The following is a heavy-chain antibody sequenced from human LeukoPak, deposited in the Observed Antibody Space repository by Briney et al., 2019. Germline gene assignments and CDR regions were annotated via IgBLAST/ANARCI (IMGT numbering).Heavy chain of an antibody. V-gene: IGHV4-59*12. CDR1: GGSISSYY. J-gene: IGHJ3*02. D-gene: IGHD2-21*01. CDR3: ARRDQHDAFDI. CDR2: IYYSGST. Sequence: PSETLSLTCTVSGGSISSYYWSWIRQPPGKGLEWIGYIYYSGSTNYNPSLKSRVTISVDTSKNQFSLKLSSVTAADTAVYYCARRDQHDAFDIWGQGTMVTVSS.